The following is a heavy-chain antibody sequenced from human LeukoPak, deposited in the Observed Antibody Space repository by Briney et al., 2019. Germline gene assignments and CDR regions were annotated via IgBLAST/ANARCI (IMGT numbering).Heavy chain of an antibody. CDR1: GYTFTGYY. V-gene: IGHV1-2*02. CDR2: INPNSGGT. J-gene: IGHJ6*02. Sequence: ASVKLSCKASGYTFTGYYMHWVRQAPGQGLEWMGWINPNSGGTNYAQKFQGRVTMTRDTSISTAYMELSRLRSDDTAVYYCARGADYYYGMDVWGQGTTVTVSS. CDR3: ARGADYYYGMDV. D-gene: IGHD4/OR15-4a*01.